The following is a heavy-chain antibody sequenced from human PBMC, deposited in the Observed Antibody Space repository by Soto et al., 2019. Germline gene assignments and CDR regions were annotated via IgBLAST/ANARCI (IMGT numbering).Heavy chain of an antibody. CDR1: GYTFTSYG. D-gene: IGHD6-19*01. J-gene: IGHJ4*02. CDR2: ISAYNGNT. CDR3: ARDVAVARDFDY. Sequence: ASVKVSCEASGYTFTSYGISWVRQAPGQGLEWMGWISAYNGNTNYAQKLQGRVTMTTDTSTSTAYMELRSLRSDDTAVYYCARDVAVARDFDYWGQGTLVTVSS. V-gene: IGHV1-18*04.